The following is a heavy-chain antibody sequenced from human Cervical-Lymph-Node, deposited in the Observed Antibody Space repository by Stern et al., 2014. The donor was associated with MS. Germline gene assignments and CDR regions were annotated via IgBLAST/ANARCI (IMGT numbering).Heavy chain of an antibody. CDR1: GGTFSSYA. CDR3: ARERGVTSGSVIVY. V-gene: IGHV1-69*04. J-gene: IGHJ4*02. CDR2: IIPILGVA. D-gene: IGHD3-10*01. Sequence: QVQLVQSGAEVKKPGSSVKVSCKASGGTFSSYALSWVRQAPGQGPEWMGRIIPILGVANYAQKFQGRVTITADKSTSTVYMDLSSLRSDDTAVYYCARERGVTSGSVIVYWGQGTLVAVSS.